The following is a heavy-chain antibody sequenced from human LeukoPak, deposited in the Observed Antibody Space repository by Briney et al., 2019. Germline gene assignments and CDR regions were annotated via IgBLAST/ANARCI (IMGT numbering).Heavy chain of an antibody. CDR3: AKAYTTGLEP. CDR2: IKYDGSNK. V-gene: IGHV3-30*02. D-gene: IGHD4-17*01. CDR1: GFTFSSYG. Sequence: GGSLRLSCAASGFTFSSYGMHWVRQAPGKGLEWVAFIKYDGSNKHNAESVKGRFTISRDNSKNTLYLQMNSLRGEDTAVYYCAKAYTTGLEPWGQGTLVTVSS. J-gene: IGHJ5*02.